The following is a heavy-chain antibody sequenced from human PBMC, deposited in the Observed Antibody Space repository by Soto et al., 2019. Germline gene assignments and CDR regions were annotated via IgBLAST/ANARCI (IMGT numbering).Heavy chain of an antibody. CDR2: IYTSGST. Sequence: XATLSLTCTVSGGSISSYYWSWIRQPSGKGLEWIGRIYTSGSTNYNPSLKSRVTMSVDTSKNQFSLKLSSVTAADTAVYYCARVGKLELQGGAFDIWGQGTMVTVSS. J-gene: IGHJ3*02. CDR1: GGSISSYY. CDR3: ARVGKLELQGGAFDI. D-gene: IGHD1-7*01. V-gene: IGHV4-4*07.